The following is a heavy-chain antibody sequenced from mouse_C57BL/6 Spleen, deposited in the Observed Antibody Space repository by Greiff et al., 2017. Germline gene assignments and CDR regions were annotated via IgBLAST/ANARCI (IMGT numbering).Heavy chain of an antibody. V-gene: IGHV1-54*01. D-gene: IGHD1-1*01. Sequence: QVQLKESGAELVRPGTSVKVSCKASGYAFTNYLIEWVKQRPGQGLEWIGVINPGSGGTNYNEKFKGKATLTADKSSSTAYMQLSSLTSEDSAVYFCARSWIYYYGSSYDYWGQGTTLTVSS. CDR2: INPGSGGT. J-gene: IGHJ2*01. CDR1: GYAFTNYL. CDR3: ARSWIYYYGSSYDY.